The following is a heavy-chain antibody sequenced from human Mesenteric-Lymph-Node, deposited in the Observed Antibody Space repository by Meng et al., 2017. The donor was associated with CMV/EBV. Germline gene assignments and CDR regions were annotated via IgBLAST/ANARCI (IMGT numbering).Heavy chain of an antibody. V-gene: IGHV5-51*01. CDR1: GYTFTNHW. Sequence: GESLKISCQGSGYTFTNHWIGWVRQTPEKGLEWIGNIYPADSDTRYSPSFQGQVTISADKSISTAYLQWSSLKASDTAIYYCARGATVQYSGYDWAYWGQGALVTVSS. J-gene: IGHJ4*02. D-gene: IGHD5-12*01. CDR3: ARGATVQYSGYDWAY. CDR2: IYPADSDT.